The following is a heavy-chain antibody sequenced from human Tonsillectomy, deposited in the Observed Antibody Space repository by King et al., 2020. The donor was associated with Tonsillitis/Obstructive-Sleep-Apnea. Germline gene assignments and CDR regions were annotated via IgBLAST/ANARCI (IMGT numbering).Heavy chain of an antibody. CDR2: IYWSGST. V-gene: IGHV4-61*01. D-gene: IGHD3-22*01. Sequence: QLQESGPGVVRPSETLSLTCAVSGGSVSSASYYWSWIRQSPGRGLEWIGYIYWSGSTNYNPSLRSRASISVDMSKNQFSLTLDYVTAADSALYYCATVKTCDSSDCSKAIHHWGQGTLVTVSS. CDR1: GGSVSSASYY. J-gene: IGHJ1*01. CDR3: ATVKTCDSSDCSKAIHH.